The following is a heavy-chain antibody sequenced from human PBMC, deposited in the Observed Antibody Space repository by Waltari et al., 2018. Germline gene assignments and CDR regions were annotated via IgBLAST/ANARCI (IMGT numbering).Heavy chain of an antibody. V-gene: IGHV1-2*02. CDR3: ARDSVLRFLEWLLTY. J-gene: IGHJ4*02. CDR2: INPNSGGT. Sequence: QVQLVQSGAEVKKPGASVKVSCKASGNTFTGYYMHWVRQAPGQGLGWMGWINPNSGGTNYAQKFQGRVTMTRDTSISTAYMELSRLRSDDTAVYYCARDSVLRFLEWLLTYWGQGTLVTVSS. CDR1: GNTFTGYY. D-gene: IGHD3-3*01.